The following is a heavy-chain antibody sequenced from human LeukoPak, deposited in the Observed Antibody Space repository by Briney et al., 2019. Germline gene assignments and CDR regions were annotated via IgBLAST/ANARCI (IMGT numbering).Heavy chain of an antibody. CDR3: ARGDDYVWGSYRPYYFDY. CDR1: GFTFSSYS. V-gene: IGHV3-21*01. Sequence: GGSLRLSCAASGFTFSSYSMNWVRQAPGKGLEWVSSISSSSSYIYYADSVKGRFTISRDNAKNSLYLQMNSLRAEDTAVYYCARGDDYVWGSYRPYYFDYWGQGTLVTVSS. D-gene: IGHD3-16*02. CDR2: ISSSSSYI. J-gene: IGHJ4*02.